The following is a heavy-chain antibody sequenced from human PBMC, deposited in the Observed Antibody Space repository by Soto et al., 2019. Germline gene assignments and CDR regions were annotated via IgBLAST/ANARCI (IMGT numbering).Heavy chain of an antibody. D-gene: IGHD3-10*01. CDR1: GGTFSSYA. V-gene: IGHV1-69*13. CDR2: IIPIFGTA. J-gene: IGHJ4*02. Sequence: GASVKVSCKASGGTFSSYAISWVRQAPGQGLEWMGGIIPIFGTANYAQKFQGRVTITADESTSTAYMELSSLRSEDTAVYYCARGLWFGELLQYYFDYWRQGTLVTVSS. CDR3: ARGLWFGELLQYYFDY.